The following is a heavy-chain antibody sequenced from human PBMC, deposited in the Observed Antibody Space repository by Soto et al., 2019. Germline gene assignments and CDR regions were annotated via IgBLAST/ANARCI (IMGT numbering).Heavy chain of an antibody. CDR2: ISHSGST. CDR3: ARGGLLPDY. Sequence: QPQLQESGSGLVKPSQTLSLACAVSGGSISSGGYSWSWIRQPPGKGLEWIGYISHSGSTYYNPSRKSRVTISGDRSKHQFSLKLSSVAAADTAVYDCARGGLLPDYWGQGTLVTVSS. J-gene: IGHJ4*02. CDR1: GGSISSGGYS. D-gene: IGHD6-19*01. V-gene: IGHV4-30-2*01.